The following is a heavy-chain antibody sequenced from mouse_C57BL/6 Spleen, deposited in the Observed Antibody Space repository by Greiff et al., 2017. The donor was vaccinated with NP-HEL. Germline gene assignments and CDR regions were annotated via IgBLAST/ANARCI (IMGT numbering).Heavy chain of an antibody. J-gene: IGHJ3*01. D-gene: IGHD2-1*01. CDR1: GFNIKDDY. CDR2: IDPENGDT. V-gene: IGHV14-4*01. Sequence: EVQLQQSGAELVRPGGSVKLSCTASGFNIKDDYMHWVKQRPEQGLEWIGWIDPENGDTEYASKFQGKATITADTSSNTAYLQLSSLTSEDTAVYYCTTYYGNSVAYWGQGTLVTVSA. CDR3: TTYYGNSVAY.